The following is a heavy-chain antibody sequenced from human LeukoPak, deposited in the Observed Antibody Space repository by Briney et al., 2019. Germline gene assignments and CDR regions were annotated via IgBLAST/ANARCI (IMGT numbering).Heavy chain of an antibody. V-gene: IGHV5-10-1*01. D-gene: IGHD3-10*01. CDR3: ARRYGSGSYYYGMDV. CDR1: GYRFTSYW. Sequence: GESLKISCKGSGYRFTSYWISWVRQMPGKGLEWMGRIDPSDSYTNYSPSFQGHVTISADKSISTAYLQWSSLKASDTAMYYCARRYGSGSYYYGMDVWGQGTTVTVSS. CDR2: IDPSDSYT. J-gene: IGHJ6*02.